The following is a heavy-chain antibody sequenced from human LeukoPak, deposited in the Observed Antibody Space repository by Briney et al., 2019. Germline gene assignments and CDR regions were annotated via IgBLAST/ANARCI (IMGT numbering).Heavy chain of an antibody. Sequence: SETLSLTCTVSGGSISSGGYYWSWIRQHPGKGLEWIGYIYYSGSTYYNPSLKSRVTISVDTSKNQFSLKLSSVTAADTAVYYCARDEYGSGSYYDYWGQGTLVTVPS. J-gene: IGHJ4*02. D-gene: IGHD3-10*01. CDR2: IYYSGST. CDR3: ARDEYGSGSYYDY. V-gene: IGHV4-31*03. CDR1: GGSISSGGYY.